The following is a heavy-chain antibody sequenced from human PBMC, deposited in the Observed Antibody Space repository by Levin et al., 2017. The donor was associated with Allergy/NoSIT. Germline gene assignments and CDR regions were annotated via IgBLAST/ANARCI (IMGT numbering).Heavy chain of an antibody. CDR1: GYTFDTHAYG. Sequence: ASVKVSCKASGYTFDTHAYGILWVRQAPGQGLEWMGWVSADNDDTNYAQKCQGRVTVTTETSTNTAYMELRSLRFDDTAVYYCAREAMETDAFDIWGQGTMVNVSS. CDR3: AREAMETDAFDI. D-gene: IGHD5-18*01. V-gene: IGHV1-18*01. J-gene: IGHJ3*02. CDR2: VSADNDDT.